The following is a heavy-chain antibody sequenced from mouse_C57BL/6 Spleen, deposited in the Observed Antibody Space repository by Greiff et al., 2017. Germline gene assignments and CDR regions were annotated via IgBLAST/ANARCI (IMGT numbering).Heavy chain of an antibody. CDR1: GFTFSDYG. D-gene: IGHD1-1*01. Sequence: VQVVESGGGLVKPGGSLKLSCAASGFTFSDYGMHWVRQAPEKGLEWVAYISSGSSTIYYAATVKGRVTISRDNAKNTLFLQMTSLRAEDTAMYYCARGSSHYFDYWGQGTTLTVSS. V-gene: IGHV5-17*01. J-gene: IGHJ2*01. CDR3: ARGSSHYFDY. CDR2: ISSGSSTI.